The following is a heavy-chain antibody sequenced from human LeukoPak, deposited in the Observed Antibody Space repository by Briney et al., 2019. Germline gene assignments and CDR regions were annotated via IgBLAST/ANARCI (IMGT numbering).Heavy chain of an antibody. J-gene: IGHJ4*02. Sequence: PGGSLRLSCAASGFTISSYGMHWVRQAPGKGLEWVAVISYDGNNKYYADSLKGRFTISRDNSKNTLYLQMNSLRTEDTAVYYCAKDGGSSGWFFDYWGQGTLVTVSS. D-gene: IGHD6-19*01. CDR2: ISYDGNNK. CDR1: GFTISSYG. CDR3: AKDGGSSGWFFDY. V-gene: IGHV3-30*18.